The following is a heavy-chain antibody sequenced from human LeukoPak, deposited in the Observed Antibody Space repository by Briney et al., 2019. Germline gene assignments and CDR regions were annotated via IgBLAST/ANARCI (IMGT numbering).Heavy chain of an antibody. J-gene: IGHJ3*02. CDR2: SNSDGSST. Sequence: PGGSLRLSCAASGFTFSSYWMHWARHAPGQGLVLVSRSNSDGSSTTYADSVMGRFTISSVNAKNTLYLQMNTLRAEDTAEYYCARDKGIKRSFDIWGQGTLVTVYS. CDR1: GFTFSSYW. V-gene: IGHV3-74*01. CDR3: ARDKGIKRSFDI. D-gene: IGHD5-18*01.